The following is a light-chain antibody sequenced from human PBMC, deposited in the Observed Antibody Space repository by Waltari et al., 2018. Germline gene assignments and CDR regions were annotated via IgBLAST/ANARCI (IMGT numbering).Light chain of an antibody. CDR2: EDN. CDR3: GSWDSSLGIGV. V-gene: IGLV1-51*01. CDR1: TPNIGHYY. J-gene: IGLJ3*02. Sequence: QSVLTQAPSVSAAPGQTVTISCPGNTPNIGHYYVTWYQQLPRAAPKIALYEDNRRPSGIPDRCSGSKSGASATLGITGLQTGDEADYYCGSWDSSLGIGVLGGGTRLTVL.